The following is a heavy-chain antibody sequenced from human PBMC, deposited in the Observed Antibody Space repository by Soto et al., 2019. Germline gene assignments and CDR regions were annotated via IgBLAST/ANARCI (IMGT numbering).Heavy chain of an antibody. D-gene: IGHD5-12*01. CDR3: VGSGYDWYYFDS. V-gene: IGHV4-59*08. Sequence: SETLSLTCTVSGGSISSYYWSWIRQPPGKGLEWIGYIYYSGSTNYNPSLKSRVTISVDTSKNQFSLKLSSVTAADTAVYYCVGSGYDWYYFDSFWSGNPGHRLL. J-gene: IGHJ4*02. CDR2: IYYSGST. CDR1: GGSISSYY.